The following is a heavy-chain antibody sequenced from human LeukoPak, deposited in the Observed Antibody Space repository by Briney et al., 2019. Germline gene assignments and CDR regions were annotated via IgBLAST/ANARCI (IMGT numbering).Heavy chain of an antibody. V-gene: IGHV1-18*01. CDR3: ARTFGIAAAGYYYYYMDV. J-gene: IGHJ6*03. D-gene: IGHD6-13*01. Sequence: AASVKVSCKASGYTFTSYGLSWVRQAPGQGLEWMGWISAYNGNTNYAQKLQGRVTMTTDTSTSTAYMELRSLRSDDTAVYYCARTFGIAAAGYYYYYMDVWGKGTTVTISS. CDR2: ISAYNGNT. CDR1: GYTFTSYG.